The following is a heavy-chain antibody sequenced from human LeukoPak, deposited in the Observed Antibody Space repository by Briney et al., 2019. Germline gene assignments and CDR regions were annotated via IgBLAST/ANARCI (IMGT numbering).Heavy chain of an antibody. CDR3: ARRISAAGGDYFDP. CDR2: ISTHNDKV. D-gene: IGHD6-13*01. V-gene: IGHV1-18*01. Sequence: EASVKVSCKASGYTFTSYGITWVRQAPGQGLEWMGWISTHNDKVTFAQKFQGRVAMTTDTFLNTAYMELRDLRSDDTAIYYCARRISAAGGDYFDPWGQGTLVTVSS. J-gene: IGHJ5*02. CDR1: GYTFTSYG.